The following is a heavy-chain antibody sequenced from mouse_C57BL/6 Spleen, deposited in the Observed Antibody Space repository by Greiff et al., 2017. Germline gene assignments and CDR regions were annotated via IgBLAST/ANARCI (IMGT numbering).Heavy chain of an antibody. D-gene: IGHD1-1*01. CDR3: ARPQHYGSSYDYAMDY. CDR2: ISGGGGNT. Sequence: EVQVVESGGGLVKPGGSLKLSCAASGFTFSSYTMSWVRQTPEKRLEWVATISGGGGNTYYPDSVKGRFTISRDNAKNTLYLQRSSLRSEDTALYYCARPQHYGSSYDYAMDYWGQGTSVTVSS. J-gene: IGHJ4*01. CDR1: GFTFSSYT. V-gene: IGHV5-9*01.